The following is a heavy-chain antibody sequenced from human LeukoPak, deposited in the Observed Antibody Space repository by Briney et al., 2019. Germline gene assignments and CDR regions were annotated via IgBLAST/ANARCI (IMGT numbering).Heavy chain of an antibody. CDR2: ISGYNGNT. Sequence: ASVKVSCKASGYTFTSYGISWVRQAPGEGLELMGWISGYNGNTNYAQKLQGRVTITTEPSTSTAYMELRSLRSDDTHVYYCARGRYCSSTSCYKVYYYYMDVWGKGTTVTVSS. J-gene: IGHJ6*03. V-gene: IGHV1-18*01. CDR3: ARGRYCSSTSCYKVYYYYMDV. D-gene: IGHD2-2*02. CDR1: GYTFTSYG.